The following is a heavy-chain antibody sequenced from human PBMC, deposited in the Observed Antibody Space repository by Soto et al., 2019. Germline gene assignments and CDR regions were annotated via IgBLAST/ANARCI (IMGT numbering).Heavy chain of an antibody. Sequence: SVKVSCKASGYTFTGYYMHWVRQAPGQGLEWMGWINPNSGGTNYAQKFQGWVTMTRDTSISTAYMELSRLRSDDTAVYYCARTVTTGYGMDVWGQGTTVTVSS. V-gene: IGHV1-2*04. J-gene: IGHJ6*02. CDR1: GYTFTGYY. CDR2: INPNSGGT. D-gene: IGHD4-17*01. CDR3: ARTVTTGYGMDV.